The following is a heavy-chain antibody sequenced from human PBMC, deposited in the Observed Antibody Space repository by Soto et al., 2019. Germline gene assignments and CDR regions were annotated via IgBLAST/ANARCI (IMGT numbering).Heavy chain of an antibody. CDR2: ISYDGSNK. CDR1: GFTFSSFA. V-gene: IGHV3-30-3*01. Sequence: GGSLRLSCAASGFTFSSFAMHWVRQAPGKGLEWVAVISYDGSNKYYADSVKGRFTISRDNSKNTLYLQMNSLRAEDTAVYYCAREKGGDIVLVPAASYFDYWGQGTLVTVSS. D-gene: IGHD2-2*01. CDR3: AREKGGDIVLVPAASYFDY. J-gene: IGHJ4*02.